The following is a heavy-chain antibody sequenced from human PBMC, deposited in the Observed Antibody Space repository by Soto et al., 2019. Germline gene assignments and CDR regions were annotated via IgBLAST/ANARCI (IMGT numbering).Heavy chain of an antibody. CDR2: IIPILGIA. CDR3: ASLGPYSRHYPLDN. D-gene: IGHD1-26*01. CDR1: GGTFSSYT. J-gene: IGHJ4*02. Sequence: QVQLVQSGAEVKKPGSSVKVSCKASGGTFSSYTISWVRQAPGQGLEWMGRIIPILGIANYAQKFQGRVTIAADKPTSTAYMELSSLISEDTAVYYCASLGPYSRHYPLDNWGQGTLVTVSS. V-gene: IGHV1-69*02.